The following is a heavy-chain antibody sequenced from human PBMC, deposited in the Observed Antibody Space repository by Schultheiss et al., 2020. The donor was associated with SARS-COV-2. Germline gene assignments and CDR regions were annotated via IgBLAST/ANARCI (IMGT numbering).Heavy chain of an antibody. CDR1: GFSLRTSGVG. Sequence: SGPTLVKPTQTLTLTCTFSGFSLRTSGVGVGWIRQPPGKALEWLTLIYWNDDKRYSPSLKSRLTITKDTSKNQVVLTMTNMDPVDTATYYCARAIYSGYDSDFDYWGQGTLVTVSS. D-gene: IGHD5-12*01. CDR2: IYWNDDK. J-gene: IGHJ4*02. CDR3: ARAIYSGYDSDFDY. V-gene: IGHV2-5*01.